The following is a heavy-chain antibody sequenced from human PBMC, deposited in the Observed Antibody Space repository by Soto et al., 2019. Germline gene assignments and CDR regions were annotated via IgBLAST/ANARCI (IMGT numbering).Heavy chain of an antibody. V-gene: IGHV1-69*02. CDR2: IIPILGIA. CDR3: ARVVSDSSGYLVFYSYGMDV. D-gene: IGHD3-22*01. Sequence: QVQLVQSGAEVKKPGSSVKVSCKASGGTFSSYTISWVRQAPGQGLEWMGRIIPILGIANYAQKFQGRVTITADRSTSTDSMELRSLRSEDTAVYYCARVVSDSSGYLVFYSYGMDVWGQGTTVTVSS. CDR1: GGTFSSYT. J-gene: IGHJ6*02.